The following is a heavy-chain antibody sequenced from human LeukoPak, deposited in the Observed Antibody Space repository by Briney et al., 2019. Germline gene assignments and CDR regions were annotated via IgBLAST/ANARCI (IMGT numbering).Heavy chain of an antibody. CDR1: AFTFSDYI. V-gene: IGHV3-48*01. CDR3: ARDRLTSGSYSFDY. D-gene: IGHD1-26*01. Sequence: GGSLRLSCAASAFTFSDYIMNWVRQAPGKGLEWISYISGRSSTIYYADSVRGRFTISRDNAKNSMYLQMNSLRAEDTAVYYCARDRLTSGSYSFDYWGQGTLVTVSS. CDR2: ISGRSSTI. J-gene: IGHJ4*02.